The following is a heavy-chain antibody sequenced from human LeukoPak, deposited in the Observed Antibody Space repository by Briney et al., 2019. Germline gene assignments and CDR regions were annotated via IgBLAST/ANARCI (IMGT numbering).Heavy chain of an antibody. CDR1: GFRFSSYG. CDR2: ISDDGIKI. D-gene: IGHD5/OR15-5a*01. CDR3: GKGPGYSVYDNLPHH. Sequence: RGSLRLSCAASGFRFSSYGMHWVRQAPGKGLEWVAVISDDGIKIYYGDSVKGRFTISRDNSKNTLNLQMDSLRADDTAVYYCGKGPGYSVYDNLPHHWGQGTLVTVSS. V-gene: IGHV3-30*18. J-gene: IGHJ5*02.